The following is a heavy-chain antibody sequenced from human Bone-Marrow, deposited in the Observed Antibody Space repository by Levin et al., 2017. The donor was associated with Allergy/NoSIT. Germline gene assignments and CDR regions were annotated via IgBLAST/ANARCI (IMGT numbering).Heavy chain of an antibody. J-gene: IGHJ4*01. CDR1: GDRVSSNTAA. CDR3: ARESLNVFDY. V-gene: IGHV6-1*01. D-gene: IGHD3-16*02. CDR2: TYYTSNWYN. Sequence: SETLSLTCAVSGDRVSSNTAAWNWIRQSASRGLEWLGRTYYTSNWYNDYAVSVKSRISINPDTSKNQVSLQLNSVTPEDTAVYYCARESLNVFDYWGQGTLVTVSS.